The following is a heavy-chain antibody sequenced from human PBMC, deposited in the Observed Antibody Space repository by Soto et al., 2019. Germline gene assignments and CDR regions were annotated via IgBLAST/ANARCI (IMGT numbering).Heavy chain of an antibody. Sequence: SETLSLTCTVSGDSISSYYWSWIRQPPSKGLEWIGYTHYSGSTNYNPSLKTRVTISVDMSKNQFSLKLSSVTAADRAVYYCARVHRAYRDGYNYLGCWGQGTLGTVSS. CDR2: THYSGST. CDR1: GDSISSYY. D-gene: IGHD5-12*01. J-gene: IGHJ4*02. CDR3: ARVHRAYRDGYNYLGC. V-gene: IGHV4-59*01.